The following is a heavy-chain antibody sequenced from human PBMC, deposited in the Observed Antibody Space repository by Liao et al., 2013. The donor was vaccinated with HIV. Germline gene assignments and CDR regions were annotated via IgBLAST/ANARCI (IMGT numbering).Heavy chain of an antibody. D-gene: IGHD3-3*01. Sequence: QVQLQESGPGRVKPSETLSLTCTVSGDSISTDYWSWIRQPAGKGLEWIGRISTSGITNYNPSLKSRVTMSVDTSRNQISLKLSSVTAADTAVYYCARVRGFLEWLSSTHGAFDIWGQGTMVSVSS. V-gene: IGHV4-4*07. CDR1: GDSISTDY. J-gene: IGHJ3*02. CDR2: ISTSGIT. CDR3: ARVRGFLEWLSSTHGAFDI.